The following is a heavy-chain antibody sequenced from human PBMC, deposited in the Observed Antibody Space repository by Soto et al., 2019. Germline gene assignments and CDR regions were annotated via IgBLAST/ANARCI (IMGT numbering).Heavy chain of an antibody. J-gene: IGHJ6*03. CDR3: AKAYCSSTSCPLSYYYYYYYMDV. V-gene: IGHV3-9*01. D-gene: IGHD2-2*01. CDR1: GFTFDDYA. Sequence: VQLVESGGGLVQPGRSLRLSCAASGFTFDDYAMHWVRQAPGKGLEWVSGISWNSGSIGYADSVKGRFTISRDNAKNSLYLQMNSLRAEDTALYYCAKAYCSSTSCPLSYYYYYYYMDVWGKGTTVTVSS. CDR2: ISWNSGSI.